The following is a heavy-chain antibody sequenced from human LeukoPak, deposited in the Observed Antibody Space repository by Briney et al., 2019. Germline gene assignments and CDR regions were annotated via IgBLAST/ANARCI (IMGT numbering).Heavy chain of an antibody. Sequence: PGGSLRLSSAASGFTFDDYTMHWVRQAPGKGLEWVSLISWDGGSTYYADSVKGRFTISRDNSKNSLYLQMNSLRTEDTALYYCAKDIAARPGGDYYYYYMDVWGKGTTVTVSS. CDR2: ISWDGGST. J-gene: IGHJ6*03. CDR3: AKDIAARPGGDYYYYYMDV. D-gene: IGHD6-6*01. V-gene: IGHV3-43*01. CDR1: GFTFDDYT.